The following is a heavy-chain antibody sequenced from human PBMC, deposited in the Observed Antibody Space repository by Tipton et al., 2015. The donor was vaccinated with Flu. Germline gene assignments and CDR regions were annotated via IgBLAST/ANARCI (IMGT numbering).Heavy chain of an antibody. D-gene: IGHD1-26*01. Sequence: TLSLTCYVSGGSMSSQYWSWIRQPPGKGLEWIGYIYNSGSTDFNPSLKSRVTISLDTAKNQFSLKLSSVTAADTAVYYCARAGSYYCLAYWGQGTLVTVSS. V-gene: IGHV4-59*11. J-gene: IGHJ4*02. CDR3: ARAGSYYCLAY. CDR1: GGSMSSQY. CDR2: IYNSGST.